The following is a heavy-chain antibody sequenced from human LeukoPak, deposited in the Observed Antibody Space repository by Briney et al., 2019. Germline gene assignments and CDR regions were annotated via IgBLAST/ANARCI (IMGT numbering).Heavy chain of an antibody. CDR3: ARALPVPAAIFWFDP. CDR2: INPSRGST. Sequence: GASVKVSCKASGYTFSSYYMFWVRQAPGQGLEWMGIINPSRGSTSYAQRFQGRVTMTRDTSISTAYMELSRLRSDDTAVYYCARALPVPAAIFWFDPWGQGTLVTVSS. J-gene: IGHJ5*02. V-gene: IGHV1-46*01. D-gene: IGHD2-2*01. CDR1: GYTFSSYY.